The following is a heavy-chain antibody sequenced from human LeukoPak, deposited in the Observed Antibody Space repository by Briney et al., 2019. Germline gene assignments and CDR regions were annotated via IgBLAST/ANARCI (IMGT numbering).Heavy chain of an antibody. J-gene: IGHJ4*02. CDR2: ISTAGDP. Sequence: PGGSLSHLCAATGFTVSNYDLHWVGQGTGKGLEWVSGISTAGDPYYPGSVKGRFTSSRENAKKSLYLQMNSLRDGDTAVYYCARGIRAGVGDFDLWGQGTMVTVAS. V-gene: IGHV3-13*04. CDR3: ARGIRAGVGDFDL. CDR1: GFTVSNYD. D-gene: IGHD3-16*01.